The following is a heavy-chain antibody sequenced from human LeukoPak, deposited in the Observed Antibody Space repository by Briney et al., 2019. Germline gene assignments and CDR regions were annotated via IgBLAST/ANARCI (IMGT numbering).Heavy chain of an antibody. J-gene: IGHJ3*01. CDR3: ARDRGDFWSGYPGAFDV. V-gene: IGHV3-21*01. CDR1: GFTFSTYS. D-gene: IGHD3-3*01. CDR2: ISTDSSYI. Sequence: PGGSLRLSCAASGFTFSTYSINWVRQAPGKGLEWVSSISTDSSYIYYADSVKGRFTISRDNAKNSLYLQMNSLRAEDTAVYYCARDRGDFWSGYPGAFDVWGQGTMVTVSS.